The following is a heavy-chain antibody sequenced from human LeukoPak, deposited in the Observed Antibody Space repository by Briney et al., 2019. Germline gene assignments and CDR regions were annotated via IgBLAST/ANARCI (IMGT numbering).Heavy chain of an antibody. J-gene: IGHJ4*02. CDR1: GFTFSSYG. CDR3: ARDFTGTEYFDY. CDR2: IWYDGSNK. Sequence: GGSLRLSCAACGFTFSSYGMHWVRQAPGKGLEWVAVIWYDGSNKYYADSVKGRFTISRDNSKNTLYLQMNSLRAEDTAVYYCARDFTGTEYFDYWGQGTLVTVSS. D-gene: IGHD1-1*01. V-gene: IGHV3-33*01.